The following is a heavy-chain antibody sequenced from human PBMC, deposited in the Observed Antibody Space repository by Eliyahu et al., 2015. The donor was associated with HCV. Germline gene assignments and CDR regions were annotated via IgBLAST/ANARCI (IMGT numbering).Heavy chain of an antibody. D-gene: IGHD1-26*01. Sequence: DVQLVQSGGGLVQPGGSLKLSCAGSGFXFSDFAVHWVRQASGRGLEWVGLISDKANNYATAYGAPVEGRFSISRDDLKNTAYLQMNSLRTEDTAVYYCSRRYSGTDYSGASYLYYYGMDVWGQGTTVTVSS. V-gene: IGHV3-73*02. CDR1: GFXFSDFA. CDR3: SRRYSGTDYSGASYLYYYGMDV. J-gene: IGHJ6*02. CDR2: ISDKANNYAT.